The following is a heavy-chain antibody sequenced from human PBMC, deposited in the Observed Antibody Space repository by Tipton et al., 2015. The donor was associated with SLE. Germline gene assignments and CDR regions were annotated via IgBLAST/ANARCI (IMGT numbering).Heavy chain of an antibody. CDR1: GFTVSSNY. D-gene: IGHD2-15*01. Sequence: QLVQSGGGLVQPGGSQRLSCAASGFTVSSNYMSWVRQAPGKGLEWVSVIYSGGSTYYADSVKGRFTISRHNSKNTLYLQMNSLRAEDTAVYYCARDVAALKGWYFDLWGRGTLVTVSS. J-gene: IGHJ2*01. CDR2: IYSGGST. V-gene: IGHV3-53*04. CDR3: ARDVAALKGWYFDL.